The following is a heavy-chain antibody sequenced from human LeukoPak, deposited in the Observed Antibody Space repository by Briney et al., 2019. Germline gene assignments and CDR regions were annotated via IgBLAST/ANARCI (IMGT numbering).Heavy chain of an antibody. V-gene: IGHV3-30-3*01. CDR2: ISYDGSNK. J-gene: IGHJ4*02. Sequence: GGSLRLSCAASGFTFSSYAMHWVRQAPGKGLEWVAVISYDGSNKYYADSVKGRFTISRDNSKNTLYLQMNSLRAEDTAVYYCAKDLSGWKYYFDYWGQGTLVTVSS. CDR3: AKDLSGWKYYFDY. D-gene: IGHD6-19*01. CDR1: GFTFSSYA.